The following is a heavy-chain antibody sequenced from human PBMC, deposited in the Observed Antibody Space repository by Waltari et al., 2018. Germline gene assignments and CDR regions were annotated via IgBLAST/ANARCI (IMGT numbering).Heavy chain of an antibody. CDR3: ARDEGDGYQPDAFDI. CDR1: GFTFSSYG. D-gene: IGHD2-2*01. CDR2: IWYDGSNK. Sequence: QVQLVESGGGVVQPGRSLRLSCAASGFTFSSYGMHWVRQAPGKGLEWVAVIWYDGSNKYYADSVKGRFTISRDNSKNTLYLQMNSLRAEDTAVYYCARDEGDGYQPDAFDIWGQGTMVTVSS. V-gene: IGHV3-33*01. J-gene: IGHJ3*02.